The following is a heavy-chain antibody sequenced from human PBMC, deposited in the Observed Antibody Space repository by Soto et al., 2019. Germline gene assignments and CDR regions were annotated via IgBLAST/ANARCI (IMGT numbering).Heavy chain of an antibody. J-gene: IGHJ4*02. Sequence: EVQLLESGGGLVQPGGSLRLSCAASGFTFSSYAMSWVRQAPGKGLEWVSAISGSGGSTYYADSVKGRFTISRDNSKNTLYLQMNSLRAEDTAVYYCAKDAYSGYDYLVEFDYWGQGTLVTVSS. CDR2: ISGSGGST. D-gene: IGHD5-12*01. CDR3: AKDAYSGYDYLVEFDY. V-gene: IGHV3-23*01. CDR1: GFTFSSYA.